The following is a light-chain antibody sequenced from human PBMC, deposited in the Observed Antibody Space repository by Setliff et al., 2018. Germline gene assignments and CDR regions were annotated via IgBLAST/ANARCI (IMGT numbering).Light chain of an antibody. CDR2: GVS. Sequence: ALTQPAPVSGSPGQSITISCSGTSSDVGSYDLVSWYQQHPGKAPKLIIYGVSDRPSGVSSRFSGSKSGNTAYLTISGLQTEDEAEYYCNAYASDTTYVFGSGTKVTVL. J-gene: IGLJ1*01. CDR1: SSDVGSYDL. V-gene: IGLV2-14*03. CDR3: NAYASDTTYV.